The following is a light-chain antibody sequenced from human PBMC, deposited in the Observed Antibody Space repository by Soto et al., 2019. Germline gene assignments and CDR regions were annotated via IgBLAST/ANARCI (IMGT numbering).Light chain of an antibody. CDR1: QSVTTY. J-gene: IGKJ5*01. CDR3: QQRSNWPPIT. Sequence: EIFLTQSPDTLSLSPGERATLTCRASQSVTTYIAWYQQRPGQAPRLLIYDASNRATGVPARFSGSRSGTDFTLTISSLEPEDFAVYYCQQRSNWPPITFGQGTRLENK. V-gene: IGKV3-11*01. CDR2: DAS.